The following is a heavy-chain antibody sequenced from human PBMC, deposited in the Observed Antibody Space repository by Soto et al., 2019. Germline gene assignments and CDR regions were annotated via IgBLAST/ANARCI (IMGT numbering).Heavy chain of an antibody. J-gene: IGHJ4*02. CDR1: GFTFTRYS. Sequence: EVQLVESGGGLVKPGGSPRLSCAASGFTFTRYSMNWVRQAPGKGLEWVSSISSTTNYIYYGDSMKGRFTISRDNAKNSLSLEMNSLRAEDTAVYYCARESEDLTSNFDYWGQGTLVTVSS. CDR3: ARESEDLTSNFDY. CDR2: ISSTTNYI. V-gene: IGHV3-21*06.